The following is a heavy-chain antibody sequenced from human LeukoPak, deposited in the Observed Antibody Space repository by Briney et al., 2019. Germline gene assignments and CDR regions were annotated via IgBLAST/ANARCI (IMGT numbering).Heavy chain of an antibody. CDR1: GFTFGDYA. CDR3: TREQTRSYYDSSKTIRGNDY. D-gene: IGHD3-22*01. J-gene: IGHJ4*02. V-gene: IGHV3-49*04. CDR2: IRSKAYGGTT. Sequence: GGSLRLSCTASGFTFGDYAMSWVRQAPGKGLEWVGFIRSKAYGGTTEYAASVKGRFTISRDDSKSIAYLQMNSLKTEDTAVYYCTREQTRSYYDSSKTIRGNDYWGQGTLVTVSS.